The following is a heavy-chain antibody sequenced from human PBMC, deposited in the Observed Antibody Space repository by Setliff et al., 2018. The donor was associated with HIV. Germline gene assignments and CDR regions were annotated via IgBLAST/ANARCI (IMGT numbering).Heavy chain of an antibody. CDR1: GGSISSSSYY. Sequence: SETLSLTCTVSGGSISSSSYYWGWIRQPPGKGLEWIGNIYYTGNTYYNPSLKSRVTISVDTSKNQFSLKLNSVSPTDTAVYYCTRLALGNWGQGTLVTVSS. V-gene: IGHV4-39*01. D-gene: IGHD3-3*02. CDR3: TRLALGN. J-gene: IGHJ4*02. CDR2: IYYTGNT.